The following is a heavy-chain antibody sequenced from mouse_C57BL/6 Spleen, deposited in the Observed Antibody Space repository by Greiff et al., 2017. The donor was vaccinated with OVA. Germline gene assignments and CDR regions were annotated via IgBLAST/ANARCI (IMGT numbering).Heavy chain of an antibody. J-gene: IGHJ1*03. CDR1: GFTFSSYG. V-gene: IGHV5-6*01. Sequence: EVQGVESGGDLVKPGGSLKLSCAASGFTFSSYGMSWVRQTPDKRLEWVATISSGGSYTYYPDSVKGRFTISRDNAKNTLYLQMSSLKSEDTAMYYCAREDGYHWYFDVWGTGTTVTVSS. CDR3: AREDGYHWYFDV. CDR2: ISSGGSYT. D-gene: IGHD2-3*01.